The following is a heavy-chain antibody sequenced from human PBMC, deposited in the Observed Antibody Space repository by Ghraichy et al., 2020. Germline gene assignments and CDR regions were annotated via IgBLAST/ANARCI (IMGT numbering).Heavy chain of an antibody. D-gene: IGHD4-17*01. Sequence: ASVKVSCKVSGYTLTELSMHWVRQAPGKGLEWMGGFDPEDGETIYAQKFQGRVTMTEDTSTDTAYMELSSLRSEDTAVYYCATDLLQRRGVTTIYYYYYMDVWGKGTTVTVSS. J-gene: IGHJ6*03. V-gene: IGHV1-24*01. CDR2: FDPEDGET. CDR1: GYTLTELS. CDR3: ATDLLQRRGVTTIYYYYYMDV.